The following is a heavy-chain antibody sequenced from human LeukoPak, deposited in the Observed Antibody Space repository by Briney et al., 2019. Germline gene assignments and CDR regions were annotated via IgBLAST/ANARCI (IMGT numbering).Heavy chain of an antibody. CDR1: GFTVSSNY. D-gene: IGHD3-9*01. CDR3: ARRLVALRYFDWLSKFDY. Sequence: GSLRLSCAASGFTVSSNYMSWIRQPPGKGLEWIGEINHSGSTNYNPSLESRVTISVDTSKNQFSLKLSSVTAADTAVYYCARRLVALRYFDWLSKFDYWGQGTLVTVSS. V-gene: IGHV4-34*01. J-gene: IGHJ4*02. CDR2: INHSGST.